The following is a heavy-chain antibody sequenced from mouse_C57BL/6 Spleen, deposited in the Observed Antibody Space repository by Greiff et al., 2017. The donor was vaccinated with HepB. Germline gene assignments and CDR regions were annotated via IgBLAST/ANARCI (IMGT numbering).Heavy chain of an antibody. CDR3: ARTRSNHYYAMDY. V-gene: IGHV1-22*01. D-gene: IGHD2-5*01. CDR2: INPNNGGT. J-gene: IGHJ4*01. CDR1: GYTFTDYN. Sequence: EVQLQQSGPELVKPGASVKMSCKASGYTFTDYNMHWVKQSHGKSLEWIGYINPNNGGTSYNQKFKGKATLTVNKSSSTAYMELRSLTSEESAVYYCARTRSNHYYAMDYWGQGTSVTVSS.